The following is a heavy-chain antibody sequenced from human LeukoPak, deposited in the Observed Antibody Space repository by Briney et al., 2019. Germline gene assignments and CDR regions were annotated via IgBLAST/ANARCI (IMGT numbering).Heavy chain of an antibody. CDR3: ARDSGTTGEVKFDP. CDR1: GGSISSYY. CDR2: ISGSGVI. V-gene: IGHV4-4*07. D-gene: IGHD3-10*01. J-gene: IGHJ5*02. Sequence: PSETLSLTCTVSGGSISSYYWNRIRQSAGMGLEWIGRISGSGVITYNPSLKSRVILSLDTSNNHFSLKLISVTAADTAVYYCARDSGTTGEVKFDPWGQGMLVTVSS.